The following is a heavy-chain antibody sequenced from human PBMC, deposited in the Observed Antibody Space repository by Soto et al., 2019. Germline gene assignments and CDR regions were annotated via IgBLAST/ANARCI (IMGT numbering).Heavy chain of an antibody. V-gene: IGHV4-4*02. D-gene: IGHD3-22*01. Sequence: QVQLQESGPGLVKPSGTLSLICAVSGGSISSSNWWSWVRQPPGKGLEWIGEIYNSGSTHFNPSLKSRVSMSVDKSNNQFSLKLSSVTAADTAVYYCARVPQVGRSSGIDYWGQGTLVTVSS. CDR2: IYNSGST. CDR1: GGSISSSNW. J-gene: IGHJ4*02. CDR3: ARVPQVGRSSGIDY.